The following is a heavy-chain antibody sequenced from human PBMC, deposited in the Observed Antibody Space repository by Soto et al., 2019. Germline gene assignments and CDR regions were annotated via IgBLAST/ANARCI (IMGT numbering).Heavy chain of an antibody. CDR2: IYYSGST. V-gene: IGHV4-59*01. CDR3: AGVVPAADYGMDV. CDR1: GGSISSYY. Sequence: PSETLSLTCTVSGGSISSYYWSWIRQPPGKGLEWIGYIYYSGSTNYNPSLKSRVTISVDTSKNQFSLKLSSVTAADMAVYYCAGVVPAADYGMDVWGQGTLVTVSS. D-gene: IGHD2-2*01. J-gene: IGHJ6*02.